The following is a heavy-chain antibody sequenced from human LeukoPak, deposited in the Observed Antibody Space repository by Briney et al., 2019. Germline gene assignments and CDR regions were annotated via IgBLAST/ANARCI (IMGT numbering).Heavy chain of an antibody. D-gene: IGHD3-16*02. CDR2: ISSSSSTI. J-gene: IGHJ4*02. V-gene: IGHV3-48*02. Sequence: GGSLRLSCAASGFTFSSYSMNWVRQAPGKGLEWVSYISSSSSTIYYADSVKGRFTISRDNAKNSLYLQMNSLRDEDTAVYYCARDLRYDYVWGSYRPPLDYWGQGTLVTVSS. CDR1: GFTFSSYS. CDR3: ARDLRYDYVWGSYRPPLDY.